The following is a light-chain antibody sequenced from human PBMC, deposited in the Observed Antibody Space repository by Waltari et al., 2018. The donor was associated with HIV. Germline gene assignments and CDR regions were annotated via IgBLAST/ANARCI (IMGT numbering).Light chain of an antibody. CDR1: SPHIGNNP. J-gene: IGLJ2*01. Sequence: QSVLTQPPAVSAAPRQMLTTSCSGNSPHIGNNPVSWYQPLPRTAPKLLIYDNNKRPSGIPDRFSGSKSGTSATLGITGLQTADEADYYCGTWDSSLSVVVFGGGTKLTVL. CDR3: GTWDSSLSVVV. CDR2: DNN. V-gene: IGLV1-51*01.